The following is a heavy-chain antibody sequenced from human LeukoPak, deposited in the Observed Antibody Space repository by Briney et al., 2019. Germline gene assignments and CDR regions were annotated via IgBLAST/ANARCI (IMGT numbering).Heavy chain of an antibody. CDR3: AKGARSSSGYTTD. CDR1: GFTFDDYA. J-gene: IGHJ4*02. D-gene: IGHD3-22*01. Sequence: PGGSLRLSCVASGFTFDDYAMHWVRQAPGKGLVWVAGINWNSVSAVYADSLKGRLTISRDNAKNSLFLQMNSLKTEDTAFYYCAKGARSSSGYTTDWGQGILVTVSS. V-gene: IGHV3-9*01. CDR2: INWNSVSA.